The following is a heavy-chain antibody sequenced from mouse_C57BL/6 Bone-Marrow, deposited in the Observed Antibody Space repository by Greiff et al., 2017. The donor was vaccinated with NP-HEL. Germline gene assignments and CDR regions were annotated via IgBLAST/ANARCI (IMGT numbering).Heavy chain of an antibody. V-gene: IGHV1-82*01. CDR3: AKRGFY. CDR2: IYPGDGDT. J-gene: IGHJ3*01. CDR1: GYAFSSSW. Sequence: QVQLKQSGPELVKPGASVKISCKASGYAFSSSWMNWVKQRPGKGLEWIGRIYPGDGDTNYNGKFKGKATLTADNSSSTAYMQLSSVTSEESAVYFCAKRGFYWGKGTLVNVSA.